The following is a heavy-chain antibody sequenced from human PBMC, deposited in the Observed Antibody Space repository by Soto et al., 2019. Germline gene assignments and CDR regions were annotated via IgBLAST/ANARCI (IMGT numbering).Heavy chain of an antibody. D-gene: IGHD4-4*01. CDR3: ARDPTVNPPYYGIDV. CDR2: IYYSGST. V-gene: IGHV4-59*01. J-gene: IGHJ6*02. Sequence: LSLTCTVSGGSISSYYWSWIRQPPGKGLEWIGYIYYSGSTNYNPSLKSRVTISVDTSKNQFSLKLSSVTAADTAVYYCARDPTVNPPYYGIDVCGQGTTVTVSS. CDR1: GGSISSYY.